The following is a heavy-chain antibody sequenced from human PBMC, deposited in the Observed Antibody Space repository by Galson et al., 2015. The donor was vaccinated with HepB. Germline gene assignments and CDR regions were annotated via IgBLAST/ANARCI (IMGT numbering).Heavy chain of an antibody. V-gene: IGHV3-30-3*01. CDR3: ARVDLVSLWSPFDY. CDR1: GFTFSSYA. D-gene: IGHD3-10*01. J-gene: IGHJ4*02. Sequence: SLRLSCAASGFTFSSYAMHWVRQAPGKGLEWVAVISYDGSNKYYADSVKGRFTISRDNSKNTLYLQMNSLRAEDTAVYYCARVDLVSLWSPFDYWGQGTLVTVSS. CDR2: ISYDGSNK.